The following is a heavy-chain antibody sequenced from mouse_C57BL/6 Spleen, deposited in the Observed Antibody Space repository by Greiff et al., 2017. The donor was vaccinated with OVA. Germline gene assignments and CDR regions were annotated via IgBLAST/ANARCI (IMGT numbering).Heavy chain of an antibody. V-gene: IGHV8-12*01. J-gene: IGHJ1*03. Sequence: QVTLKESGPGILQSSQTLSLTCSFSGFSLSTSGMGVSWIRQPSGKGLEWLAHIYWDDAKRYNPSLKSRLTISKDTSRNQVFLKLTSVDTADTATDYCSREKDSNWYFDVWGTGTTVTVSS. CDR3: SREKDSNWYFDV. CDR2: IYWDDAK. CDR1: GFSLSTSGMG. D-gene: IGHD2-5*01.